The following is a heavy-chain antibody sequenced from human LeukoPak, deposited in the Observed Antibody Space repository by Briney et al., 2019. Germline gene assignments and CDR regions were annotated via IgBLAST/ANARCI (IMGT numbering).Heavy chain of an antibody. V-gene: IGHV4-59*08. CDR2: IYYSGST. J-gene: IGHJ4*02. D-gene: IGHD2-2*01. Sequence: KPSETLSPTCTVSGGSISSYYWSWIRQPPGKGLEWIGYIYYSGSTNYNPSLKSRVTISVDTSKNQFSLKLSSVTAADTAVYYCARTPTAVVPAANFDYWGQGTLVTVSS. CDR1: GGSISSYY. CDR3: ARTPTAVVPAANFDY.